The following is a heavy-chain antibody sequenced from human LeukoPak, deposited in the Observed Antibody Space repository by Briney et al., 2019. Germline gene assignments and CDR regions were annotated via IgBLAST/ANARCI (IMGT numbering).Heavy chain of an antibody. J-gene: IGHJ4*02. CDR1: GYTFTSYD. Sequence: GASVKVSCKASGYTFTSYDINWVRQATGQGLEWMGWMNPNSGNTGYAQKFQGRVTMTRNTSISTAYMEVSRLRSDDTAVYYCAVARLSNYVDTAMAYWGQGTLVTVSS. CDR3: AVARLSNYVDTAMAY. V-gene: IGHV1-8*01. D-gene: IGHD5-18*01. CDR2: MNPNSGNT.